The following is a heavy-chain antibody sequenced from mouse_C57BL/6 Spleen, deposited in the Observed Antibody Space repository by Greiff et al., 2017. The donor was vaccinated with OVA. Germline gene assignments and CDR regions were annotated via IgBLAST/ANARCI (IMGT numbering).Heavy chain of an antibody. V-gene: IGHV1-82*01. CDR1: GYAFSSSW. J-gene: IGHJ2*01. CDR3: AAIYYDYAGDY. D-gene: IGHD2-4*01. CDR2: IYPGDGDT. Sequence: VKLMESGPELVKPGASVKISCKASGYAFSSSWMNWVKQRPGKGLEWIGRIYPGDGDTNYNGKFKGKATLTADNSSSTAYMQLSSLTSEDSAVYFCAAIYYDYAGDYWGQGTTLTVSS.